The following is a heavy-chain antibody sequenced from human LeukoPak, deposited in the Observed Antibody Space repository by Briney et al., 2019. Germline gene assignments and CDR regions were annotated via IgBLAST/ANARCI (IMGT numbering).Heavy chain of an antibody. CDR1: GYTFTDYY. CDR3: ALLFSSTWYRFDS. J-gene: IGHJ4*02. V-gene: IGHV1-2*02. Sequence: GASVTVSFKSSGYTFTDYYIHWVRQAPGQGLEGMGWVNPNSGDTNHAHKFQGRVTMTSDTSISTAYMDLNRVRSDDTAVYYCALLFSSTWYRFDSWGQGTLVTVSS. D-gene: IGHD6-13*01. CDR2: VNPNSGDT.